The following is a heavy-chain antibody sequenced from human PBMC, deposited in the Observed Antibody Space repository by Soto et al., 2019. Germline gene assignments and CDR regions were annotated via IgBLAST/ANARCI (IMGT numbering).Heavy chain of an antibody. CDR1: GLSITANY. CDR3: ARDFNFIFDDFADMRRYLDP. D-gene: IGHD3-3*02. J-gene: IGHJ5*02. CDR2: VHYTGNT. V-gene: IGHV4-4*07. Sequence: SETLSLTCGVSGLSITANYWSWIRHSAEKGLEWIGRVHYTGNTDYSPSLRSRVTMSVDMSKNQFHLNLRSVTDADTAVYYCARDFNFIFDDFADMRRYLDPWGQGTLVTAPQ.